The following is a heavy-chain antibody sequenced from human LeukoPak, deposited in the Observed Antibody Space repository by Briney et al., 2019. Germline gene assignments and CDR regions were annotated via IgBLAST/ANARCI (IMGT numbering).Heavy chain of an antibody. CDR3: ARDRVSYCSSTSCYTQYNWFDP. J-gene: IGHJ5*02. V-gene: IGHV4-61*02. CDR1: GGSISSGSYY. D-gene: IGHD2-2*02. CDR2: IYTSGST. Sequence: SETLSLTCTVPGGSISSGSYYWSWIRQPAGKGLEWIGRIYTSGSTNYNPSLKSRVTISVDPSKNQFSLKLSSVTAADTAVYYCARDRVSYCSSTSCYTQYNWFDPWGQGTLVTVSS.